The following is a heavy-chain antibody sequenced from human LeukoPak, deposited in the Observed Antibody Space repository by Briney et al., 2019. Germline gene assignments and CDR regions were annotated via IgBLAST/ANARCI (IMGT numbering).Heavy chain of an antibody. CDR2: ISYDGSNK. Sequence: GGSLRLSCAASGFAFSSYGMHWVRQAPGKGLEWVAVISYDGSNKYYADSVKGRFTISRDNSKNTLYLQMNSLRAEDTAVYYCAKDTWLRRYFDYWGQGTLVTVSS. CDR1: GFAFSSYG. D-gene: IGHD5-12*01. CDR3: AKDTWLRRYFDY. V-gene: IGHV3-30*18. J-gene: IGHJ4*02.